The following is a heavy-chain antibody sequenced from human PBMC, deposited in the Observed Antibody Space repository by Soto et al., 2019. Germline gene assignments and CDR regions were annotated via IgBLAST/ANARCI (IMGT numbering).Heavy chain of an antibody. J-gene: IGHJ4*02. CDR3: AREISWSYRVDY. V-gene: IGHV1-8*01. D-gene: IGHD1-26*01. CDR2: MNPNSGNT. CDR1: GYTFTSYD. Sequence: QVQLVQSGAEVKKPGASVKVSCKASGYTFTSYDINWVRQATGQGLEWMGWMNPNSGNTGYAQKFQGRVTMTMNTSISTAYMEMSSLSSEDTAVYYCAREISWSYRVDYWCQGTLVTVSS.